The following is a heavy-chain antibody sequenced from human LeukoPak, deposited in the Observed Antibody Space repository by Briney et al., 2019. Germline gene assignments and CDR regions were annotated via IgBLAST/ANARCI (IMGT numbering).Heavy chain of an antibody. Sequence: PGGSLRLSCAASGFTFSSYSMNWVRQAPGKGLEWVSSISSSNTYIYYADSVKGRFTISRDNAKNSLSLQMNSLRAEDTAVYYCARGAEYSGAWCQDYWGQGTLVTVSS. CDR3: ARGAEYSGAWCQDY. CDR1: GFTFSSYS. CDR2: ISSSNTYI. V-gene: IGHV3-21*01. J-gene: IGHJ4*02. D-gene: IGHD6-19*01.